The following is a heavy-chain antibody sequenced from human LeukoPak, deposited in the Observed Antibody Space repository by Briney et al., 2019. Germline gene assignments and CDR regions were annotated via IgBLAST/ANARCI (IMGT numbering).Heavy chain of an antibody. V-gene: IGHV1-69*05. Sequence: SVKVSCKASGGTFSSYAISWVRQAPGQGLEWRGRIIPIFGTANYAQKFQGRVTITTDESTSTAYMELSSLRSEDTAVYYCAKPLIAVAGTSAFDIWGERTMVTVSS. D-gene: IGHD6-19*01. J-gene: IGHJ3*02. CDR3: AKPLIAVAGTSAFDI. CDR1: GGTFSSYA. CDR2: IIPIFGTA.